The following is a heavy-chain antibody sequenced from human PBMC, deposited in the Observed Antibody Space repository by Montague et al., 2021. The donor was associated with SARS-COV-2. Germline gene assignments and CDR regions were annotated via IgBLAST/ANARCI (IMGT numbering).Heavy chain of an antibody. D-gene: IGHD3-9*01. Sequence: SLRLSCAASGFTFSGSPMSWVRQAPGKGLEWVSVIHSGGRSSYYRKSVEGRFTVSRDNSKNTVYLQMNNLRAEDTAVYYCAKVGDLMAGYSLVNLDNWGQGTLVIVSS. V-gene: IGHV3-23*03. CDR1: GFTFSGSP. CDR2: IHSGGRSS. J-gene: IGHJ4*02. CDR3: AKVGDLMAGYSLVNLDN.